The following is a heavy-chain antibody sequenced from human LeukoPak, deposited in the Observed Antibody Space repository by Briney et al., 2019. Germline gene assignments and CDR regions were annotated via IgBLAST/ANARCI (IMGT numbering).Heavy chain of an antibody. J-gene: IGHJ3*02. D-gene: IGHD6-19*01. CDR1: GFTFSSYA. V-gene: IGHV3-30-3*01. Sequence: GGSLRLSCAASGFTFSSYAMHWARQAPGKGLEWVAVISYDGSNKYYADSVKGRFTISRDNSKNTLYLQMNSLRAEDTAVYYCARDRRIAVAGTVETPDAFDIWGQGTMVTVSS. CDR2: ISYDGSNK. CDR3: ARDRRIAVAGTVETPDAFDI.